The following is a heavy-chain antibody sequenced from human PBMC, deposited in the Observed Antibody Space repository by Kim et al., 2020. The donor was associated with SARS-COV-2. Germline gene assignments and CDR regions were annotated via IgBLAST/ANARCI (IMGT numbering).Heavy chain of an antibody. D-gene: IGHD7-27*01. CDR3: ARGLGPGVDY. V-gene: IGHV4-34*01. J-gene: IGHJ4*02. Sequence: STNYHPSLKSRVTISVDTSKNQFSLKLSSVTAADTAVYYCARGLGPGVDYWGQGTLVTVSS. CDR2: ST.